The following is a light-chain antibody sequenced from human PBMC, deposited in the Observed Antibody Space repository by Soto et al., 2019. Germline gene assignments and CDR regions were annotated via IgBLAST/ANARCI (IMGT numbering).Light chain of an antibody. CDR3: QQYNNGPPLT. Sequence: EIVMTQSPATLSVSPGERATLSCRASQSVSSNLAWYQQKPGQAPRLLICGASTRATGIPARFSGSGSGTEFTLTISSLQSEDFAVYCCQQYNNGPPLTFGGGTKVEIK. CDR1: QSVSSN. CDR2: GAS. J-gene: IGKJ4*01. V-gene: IGKV3-15*01.